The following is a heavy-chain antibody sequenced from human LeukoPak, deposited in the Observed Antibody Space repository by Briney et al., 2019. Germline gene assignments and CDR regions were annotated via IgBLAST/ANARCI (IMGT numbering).Heavy chain of an antibody. CDR3: ARPGYYGMDV. Sequence: SETLSLTCTVSGGSISSSSYDWGWIRHPPGKGLEWIVSIYYSGSTYYNPSLKGRFTISVDTSKNQFSLKLSSVTAADTAVYYCARPGYYGMDVWGQGTTVTVSS. CDR1: GGSISSSSYD. J-gene: IGHJ6*02. D-gene: IGHD3-10*01. CDR2: IYYSGST. V-gene: IGHV4-39*01.